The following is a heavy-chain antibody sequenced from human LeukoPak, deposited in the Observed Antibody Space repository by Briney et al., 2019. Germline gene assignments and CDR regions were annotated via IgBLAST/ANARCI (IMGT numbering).Heavy chain of an antibody. CDR3: ARSEQWRVHTN. V-gene: IGHV3-74*01. CDR2: INTDGSAT. J-gene: IGHJ4*02. D-gene: IGHD6-19*01. Sequence: PGVSLRLSCAASGFTFSDYWMHWVRQAPGKGLVWVSRINTDGSATSYADSVKGRFTISRDNAKNTLYLQMNSLRAEDTAVYYCARSEQWRVHTNWGQGTLVTVSS. CDR1: GFTFSDYW.